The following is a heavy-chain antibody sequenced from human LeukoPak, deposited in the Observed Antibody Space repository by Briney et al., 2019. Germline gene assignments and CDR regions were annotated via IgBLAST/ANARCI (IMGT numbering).Heavy chain of an antibody. V-gene: IGHV4-34*01. CDR3: ARRYYYYYGMDV. Sequence: GSLRLSCAAYGGSFSGYYWSWIRQPPGKGLEWIGEINHSGSTNYNPSLKSRVTISVDTSKNQFSLKLSSVTAADTAVYYCARRYYYYYGMDVWGKGTTVTVSS. J-gene: IGHJ6*04. CDR1: GGSFSGYY. CDR2: INHSGST.